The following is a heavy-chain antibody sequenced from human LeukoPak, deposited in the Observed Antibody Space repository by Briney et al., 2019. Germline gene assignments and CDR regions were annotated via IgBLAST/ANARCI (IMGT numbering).Heavy chain of an antibody. CDR3: ARAPYYDFWSGYYNGVGWFDP. J-gene: IGHJ5*02. CDR2: INHSGST. D-gene: IGHD3-3*01. CDR1: GGSFSGYY. V-gene: IGHV4-34*01. Sequence: SETLSLTCAVYGGSFSGYYWSWIRQPPGKGLEWIGEINHSGSTNYNPSLQSRVTISVDTSKNQFSLKLSSVTAVDTAVYYCARAPYYDFWSGYYNGVGWFDPWGQGTLVTVSS.